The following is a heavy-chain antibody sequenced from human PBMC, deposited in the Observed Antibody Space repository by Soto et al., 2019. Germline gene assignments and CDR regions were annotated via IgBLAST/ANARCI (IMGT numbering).Heavy chain of an antibody. D-gene: IGHD2-2*01. J-gene: IGHJ6*02. V-gene: IGHV1-69*06. CDR2: ITPVFGTA. Sequence: QVQLVQSGAEVKKPGSSVKVSCKASGATLRISWVRQAPGQGLEWMGGITPVFGTADYADKFQGRVTITADKSTNTAYLDLRSLRSEDTAVYYCASDDCSSTSCLYGMDVWGLGTTVTVSS. CDR1: GATLR. CDR3: ASDDCSSTSCLYGMDV.